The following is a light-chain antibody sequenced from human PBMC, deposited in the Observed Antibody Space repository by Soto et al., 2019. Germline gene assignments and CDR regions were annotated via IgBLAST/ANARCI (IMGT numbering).Light chain of an antibody. CDR3: QQYNNWPPWT. J-gene: IGKJ1*01. CDR1: QSVSSY. V-gene: IGKV3-11*01. CDR2: DAS. Sequence: EIVLTQSPATLSLSPGERATLSCRASQSVSSYLAWYQQKPGQAPRLLIYDASNRATGIPARFSGSGSGTEFTLTLSSLQSEDFAVYYCQQYNNWPPWTFGQGTKVDIK.